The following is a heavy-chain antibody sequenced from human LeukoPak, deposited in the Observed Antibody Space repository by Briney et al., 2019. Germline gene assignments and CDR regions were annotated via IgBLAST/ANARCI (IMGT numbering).Heavy chain of an antibody. Sequence: PSETLSLTCTVSGGSISYYYWNWIRQPPGKGLEWIGYIYYTGNTNYNPSLKSRVTISVDTSKNQFSLKLRSVTAADTAVYYCARVTGYMIEDYFDYWGQGILVTVSS. CDR1: GGSISYYY. CDR3: ARVTGYMIEDYFDY. D-gene: IGHD3-9*01. CDR2: IYYTGNT. V-gene: IGHV4-59*01. J-gene: IGHJ4*02.